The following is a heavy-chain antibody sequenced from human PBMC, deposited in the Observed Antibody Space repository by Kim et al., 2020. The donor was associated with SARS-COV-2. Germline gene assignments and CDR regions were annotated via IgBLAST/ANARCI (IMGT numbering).Heavy chain of an antibody. J-gene: IGHJ4*02. Sequence: VKGRFTSYRDNSKNTLYLQMNSLRAEDTAVYYCARDSPDYYDSSGYYYVHWGQGTLVTVSA. CDR3: ARDSPDYYDSSGYYYVH. V-gene: IGHV3-66*01. D-gene: IGHD3-22*01.